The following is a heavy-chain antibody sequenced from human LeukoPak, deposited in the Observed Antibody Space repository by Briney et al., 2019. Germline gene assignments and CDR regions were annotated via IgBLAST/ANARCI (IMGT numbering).Heavy chain of an antibody. CDR2: ISWNSGSI. J-gene: IGHJ4*02. CDR1: GFTFDDYA. CDR3: ARLYSTGCYGGPDY. D-gene: IGHD6-19*01. V-gene: IGHV3-9*01. Sequence: GGSLRLSCAASGFTFDDYAMHWVRQAPGKGLEWVSGISWNSGSIGYADSVKGRFTISRDNAKNSLYLQMSSLRAEDTAVYYCARLYSTGCYGGPDYWGQGTLVAVSS.